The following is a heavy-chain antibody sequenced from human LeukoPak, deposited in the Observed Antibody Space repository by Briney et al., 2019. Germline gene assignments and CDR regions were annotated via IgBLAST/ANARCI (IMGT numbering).Heavy chain of an antibody. CDR2: ISAYNGNT. CDR1: GYTFTNYG. CDR3: ARDQSLVAYSSTWFDY. Sequence: GASVKVSCKTSGYTFTNYGLSWVRQAPGQGLGWMGWISAYNGNTDYAQNLQGRVTLTTDTSTTTAYMELRSLGSDDTAVYYCARDQSLVAYSSTWFDYWGQGTLVTVSS. V-gene: IGHV1-18*01. D-gene: IGHD6-13*01. J-gene: IGHJ4*02.